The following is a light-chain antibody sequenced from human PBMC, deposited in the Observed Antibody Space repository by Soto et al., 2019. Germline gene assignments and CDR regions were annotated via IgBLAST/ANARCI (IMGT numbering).Light chain of an antibody. V-gene: IGKV3-20*01. J-gene: IGKJ1*01. CDR2: GAS. Sequence: EIVMTQSPVTVSVSPGERATLSCRASQSVSSNLAWYQQKPGQAPRLLIYGASTRATGIPDRFSGSGSGTDFTLTISRLEPEDFAVYYCQQYGSSPWTFGQGTKVDIK. CDR3: QQYGSSPWT. CDR1: QSVSSN.